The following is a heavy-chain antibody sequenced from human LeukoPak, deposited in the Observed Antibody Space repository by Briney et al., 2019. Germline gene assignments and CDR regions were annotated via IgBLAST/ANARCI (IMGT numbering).Heavy chain of an antibody. CDR1: GFTFSSYS. V-gene: IGHV3-21*04. D-gene: IGHD3-22*01. Sequence: PGGSLRLSCAASGFTFSSYSMNWVRQAPGKGLEWVSSISSSSSYIYYADSVKGRFTISRDNAKNSLYLQMNSLRAEDTAVYYCATGDDSSGYYYAPTFDYWGQGTLVTVSS. J-gene: IGHJ4*02. CDR3: ATGDDSSGYYYAPTFDY. CDR2: ISSSSSYI.